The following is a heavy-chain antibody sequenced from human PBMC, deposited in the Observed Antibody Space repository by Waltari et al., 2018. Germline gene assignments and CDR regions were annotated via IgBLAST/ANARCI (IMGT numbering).Heavy chain of an antibody. CDR1: GFTFSSYN. CDR2: ISSSTTT. D-gene: IGHD5-12*01. CDR3: ARGRHGYIQDVFDI. Sequence: EVQLVESGGGLVQPGGSLRLSCAASGFTFSSYNMNWVRQAPGKGLEWVSYISSSTTTYYADYVKGRFTISRDNAKNSLYLQMNSLRAEDTALYYCARGRHGYIQDVFDIWGQGTMVTVSS. J-gene: IGHJ3*02. V-gene: IGHV3-48*01.